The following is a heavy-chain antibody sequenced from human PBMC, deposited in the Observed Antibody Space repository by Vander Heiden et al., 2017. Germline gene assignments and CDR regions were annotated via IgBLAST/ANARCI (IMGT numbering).Heavy chain of an antibody. Sequence: EVQLVESGGGLIQPGGSMSLSCAASGFTDSSNYLSWVRQAPGKGREGVSVIYSVGSKYDADSVKGRFTISRDNSKNTLYLQMNSLRAEDTAVYYCARDAEYCSGGSCFNWYFDLWGRGTLVTVSS. CDR3: ARDAEYCSGGSCFNWYFDL. V-gene: IGHV3-53*01. CDR1: GFTDSSNY. D-gene: IGHD2-15*01. CDR2: IYSVGSK. J-gene: IGHJ2*01.